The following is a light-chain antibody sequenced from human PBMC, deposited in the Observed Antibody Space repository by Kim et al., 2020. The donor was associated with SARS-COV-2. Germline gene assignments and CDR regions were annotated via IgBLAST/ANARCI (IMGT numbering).Light chain of an antibody. CDR2: GAS. V-gene: IGKV3-20*01. CDR1: QSGDSSY. Sequence: PGEGATLTGRASQSGDSSYLHWYQQKPGQAPRLLIYGASRRATGIPDRFSGSGSGTDFTRTISRLEPEDFAVYYCQQYGSSLTCTFGQGTKVDIK. J-gene: IGKJ1*01. CDR3: QQYGSSLTCT.